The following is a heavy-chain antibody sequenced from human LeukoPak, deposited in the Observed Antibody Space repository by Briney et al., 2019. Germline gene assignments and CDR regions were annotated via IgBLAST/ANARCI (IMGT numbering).Heavy chain of an antibody. D-gene: IGHD2-8*01. CDR2: INSDGSST. J-gene: IGHJ4*02. CDR3: ARGMVYAMNYFDY. V-gene: IGHV3-74*01. Sequence: GGSLRLSCAASGFTFSSYWMHWVRQAPGKGLVWVSRINSDGSSTSYADSVKGRFTISRDNAKNTLYLQMNSLRAEDTAVYYCARGMVYAMNYFDYWGQGTLVTVSS. CDR1: GFTFSSYW.